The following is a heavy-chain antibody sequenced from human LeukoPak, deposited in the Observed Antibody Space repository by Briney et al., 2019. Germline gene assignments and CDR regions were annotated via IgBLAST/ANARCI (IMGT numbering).Heavy chain of an antibody. V-gene: IGHV3-66*01. CDR3: AELGITMIGGG. D-gene: IGHD3-10*02. CDR2: IYSGGST. Sequence: PGGSLRLSCVVSGFSVRNNYVTWVRQAPGTGLEWVSLIYSGGSTYYADSVKGRFTISRDNSKNSLYLQMNSLRAEDTAVYYCAELGITMIGGGWGKGTTVTISS. J-gene: IGHJ6*04. CDR1: GFSVRNNY.